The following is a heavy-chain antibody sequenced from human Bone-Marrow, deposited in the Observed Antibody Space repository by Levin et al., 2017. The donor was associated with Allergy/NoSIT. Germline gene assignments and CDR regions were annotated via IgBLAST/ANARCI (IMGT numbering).Heavy chain of an antibody. CDR1: GFTFSRYG. CDR3: AKDHYLEWLFSVDY. D-gene: IGHD3-3*01. Sequence: LSLTCAASGFTFSRYGMHWVRQAPGKGLEWVAVISYDGSNKYYADSVKGRFTISRDNSKNTLYLQMNSLKPEDTAVYYCAKDHYLEWLFSVDYWGQGTLVTVSS. J-gene: IGHJ4*02. CDR2: ISYDGSNK. V-gene: IGHV3-30*18.